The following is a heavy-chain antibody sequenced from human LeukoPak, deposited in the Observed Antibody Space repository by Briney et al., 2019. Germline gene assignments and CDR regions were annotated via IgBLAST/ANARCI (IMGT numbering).Heavy chain of an antibody. CDR2: IYYSGST. CDR1: GSSISSYY. CDR3: ARGDDSGYDEGGFDY. V-gene: IGHV4-59*01. D-gene: IGHD5-12*01. Sequence: SETLSLTCTVSGSSISSYYWSWIRQPPGKGLEWFGFIYYSGSTNYNPSLKSRVTISVDTSKNQFSLKLSSVPAADTAVYYCARGDDSGYDEGGFDYWGQGTLVTVSS. J-gene: IGHJ4*02.